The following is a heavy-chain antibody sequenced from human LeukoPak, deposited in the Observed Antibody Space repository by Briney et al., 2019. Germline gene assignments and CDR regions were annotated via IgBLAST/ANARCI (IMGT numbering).Heavy chain of an antibody. D-gene: IGHD6-19*01. CDR2: IYGGDST. CDR1: GFTFSSYG. J-gene: IGHJ6*02. Sequence: GGSLRLSCAASGFTFSSYGMHWVRQAPGKGLEWVSVIYGGDSTYYADSVKGRFTISRDNSKNTLYLQMNSLRAEDTAVYYCARDRQWLGYGMDVWGQGTTVTVSS. CDR3: ARDRQWLGYGMDV. V-gene: IGHV3-53*01.